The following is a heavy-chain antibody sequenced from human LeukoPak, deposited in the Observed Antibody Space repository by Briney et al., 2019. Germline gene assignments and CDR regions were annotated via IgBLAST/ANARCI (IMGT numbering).Heavy chain of an antibody. CDR1: GFTFSDYY. CDR3: ARVNQPYYYDSSGPRDYCYSMDV. D-gene: IGHD3-22*01. V-gene: IGHV3-11*05. CDR2: ITISGSYT. J-gene: IGHJ6*02. Sequence: PGGRLRLSCAASGFTFSDYYMSWIRQAPGKGLEWVSYITISGSYTNYADSVKGRFTISRDNAKNSLYLQMNSLRPEDTAVYYCARVNQPYYYDSSGPRDYCYSMDVWGQGTTVSVS.